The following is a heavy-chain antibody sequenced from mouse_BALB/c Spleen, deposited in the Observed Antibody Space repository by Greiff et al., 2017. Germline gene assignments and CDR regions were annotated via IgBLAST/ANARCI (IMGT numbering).Heavy chain of an antibody. V-gene: IGHV5-17*02. D-gene: IGHD2-2*01. CDR3: ARGLRNFDY. Sequence: EVMLVESGGGLVQPGGSRKLSCAASGFTFSSFGMHWVRQAPEKGLEWVAYISSGSSTIYYADTVKGRFTISRDNPKNTLFLQMTSLRSEDTAMYYCARGLRNFDYWGQGTTLTVSS. J-gene: IGHJ2*01. CDR2: ISSGSSTI. CDR1: GFTFSSFG.